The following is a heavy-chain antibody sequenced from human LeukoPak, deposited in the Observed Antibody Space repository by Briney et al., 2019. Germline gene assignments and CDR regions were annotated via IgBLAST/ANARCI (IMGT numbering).Heavy chain of an antibody. D-gene: IGHD3-10*01. CDR2: TYYRSRWHN. Sequence: SQTLSLTCAISGDSVSSNSAAWNWIRQSPSRGLEWLGRTYYRSRWHNDYAVAVRSRITVNPDTSKNQFSLQLTSLTPDDTAVYYCARSEGTFDYWGQGTLVTVSS. CDR1: GDSVSSNSAA. V-gene: IGHV6-1*01. J-gene: IGHJ4*02. CDR3: ARSEGTFDY.